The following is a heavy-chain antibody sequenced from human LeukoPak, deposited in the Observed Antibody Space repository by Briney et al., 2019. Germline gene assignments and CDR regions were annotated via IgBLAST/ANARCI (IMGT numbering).Heavy chain of an antibody. CDR1: GFTFSSYA. V-gene: IGHV3-23*01. Sequence: TRGSLRLSCTAPGFTFSSYAMSWVRQAPGKGLEWVSGISGSGGSTYYADSVNGRFTISRDNSKNTLYLQMNSLRAEDTAVYYCARDLSGGYSLDYWGQGTLVTVSS. CDR3: ARDLSGGYSLDY. CDR2: ISGSGGST. D-gene: IGHD1-26*01. J-gene: IGHJ4*02.